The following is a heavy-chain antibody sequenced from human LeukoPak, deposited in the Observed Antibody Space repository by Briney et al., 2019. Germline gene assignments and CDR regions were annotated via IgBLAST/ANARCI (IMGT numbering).Heavy chain of an antibody. CDR3: ARLVPAAMRGRNWFDP. CDR2: INPNSGGT. V-gene: IGHV1-2*06. Sequence: RASVKVSCKASGYTFTGYYMHWVRQAPGQGLEWMGRINPNSGGTNYAQKFQGRVTMTRDTSISTAYMELSRLRSDDTAVYYCARLVPAAMRGRNWFDPWGQGTLVTVSS. J-gene: IGHJ5*02. D-gene: IGHD2-2*01. CDR1: GYTFTGYY.